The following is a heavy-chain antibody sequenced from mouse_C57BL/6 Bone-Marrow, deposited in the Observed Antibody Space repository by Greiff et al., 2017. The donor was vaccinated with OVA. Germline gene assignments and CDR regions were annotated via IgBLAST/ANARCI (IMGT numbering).Heavy chain of an antibody. J-gene: IGHJ4*01. CDR3: AAPYGSPYYYAMDY. Sequence: VQLQQSGPELVKPGASVKISCKASGYAFSSSWMNWVKQRPGKGLEWIGRIYPGDGDTNYNGKFKGKATLTADKSSSTAYMQLSSLTSEDSAVYFCAAPYGSPYYYAMDYWGQGTSVTVSS. CDR2: IYPGDGDT. CDR1: GYAFSSSW. D-gene: IGHD1-1*01. V-gene: IGHV1-82*01.